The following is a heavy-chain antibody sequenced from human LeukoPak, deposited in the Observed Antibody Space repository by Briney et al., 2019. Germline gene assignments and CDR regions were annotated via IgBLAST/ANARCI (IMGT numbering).Heavy chain of an antibody. J-gene: IGHJ5*02. V-gene: IGHV1-18*01. Sequence: ASVTVSCKASSYTFTNYAFTWVRQAPGQGREWMGWISAYNGNTNYAQKLQGRVTMTTDTSTSTAYMELRSLRSDDTAVYYCARGLEWLTRRHTWFDPWGQGTLVTVSS. CDR3: ARGLEWLTRRHTWFDP. CDR1: SYTFTNYA. CDR2: ISAYNGNT. D-gene: IGHD3-3*01.